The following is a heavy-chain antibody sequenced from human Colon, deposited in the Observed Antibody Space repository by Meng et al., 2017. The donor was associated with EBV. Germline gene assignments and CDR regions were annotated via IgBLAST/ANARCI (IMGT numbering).Heavy chain of an antibody. D-gene: IGHD3-22*01. CDR3: ARVTGKIYYDGSGYPEAFDY. Sequence: QVHLQDSGPGLLKPSQTLSLTCTVSGDSISSTDYYWSWVRQPPGKGLEWTGYIYYSGSRYYNPSLKSRVTISVDTSKNQFSLKLSSVTAADTAVYYCARVTGKIYYDGSGYPEAFDYWGQGTLVTVSS. CDR1: GDSISSTDYY. CDR2: IYYSGSR. J-gene: IGHJ4*02. V-gene: IGHV4-30-4*01.